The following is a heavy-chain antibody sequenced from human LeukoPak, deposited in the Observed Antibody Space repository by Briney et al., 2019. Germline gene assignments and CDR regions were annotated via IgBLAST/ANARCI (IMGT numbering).Heavy chain of an antibody. CDR1: GGSISSYY. CDR3: ARGRLVVPAALYYYYGMDV. CDR2: IYYSGST. Sequence: SETLSLTCTVSGGSISSYYWSWIRQPPGKGLEWIGYIYYSGSTNYNPSLKSRVTISVDTSKNQFSLKLSSVTAADTAVYYCARGRLVVPAALYYYYGMDVWGQGTTVTVSS. D-gene: IGHD2-2*01. V-gene: IGHV4-59*12. J-gene: IGHJ6*02.